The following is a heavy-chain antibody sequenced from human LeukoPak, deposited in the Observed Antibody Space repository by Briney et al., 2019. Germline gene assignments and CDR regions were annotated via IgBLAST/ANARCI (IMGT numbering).Heavy chain of an antibody. CDR2: INPSGGST. CDR3: ARNSGYDPNYYYYYMDV. J-gene: IGHJ6*03. CDR1: GYTFTSYY. Sequence: ASVKVSCKASGYTFTSYYMHWVRQAPGQGLEWMGIINPSGGSTSYAQKFQGRVTMTRDTSTSTVYMELSSLRSEDTAVYYCARNSGYDPNYYYYYMDVWGKGTTVTVSS. D-gene: IGHD5-12*01. V-gene: IGHV1-46*01.